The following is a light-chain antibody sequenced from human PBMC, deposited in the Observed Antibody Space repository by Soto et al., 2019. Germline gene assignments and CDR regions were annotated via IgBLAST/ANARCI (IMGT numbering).Light chain of an antibody. CDR3: QQRSDWPST. V-gene: IGKV3-11*01. CDR2: DSS. J-gene: IGKJ4*01. Sequence: TLSLSPGERATLSCRASQSVGTYFAWYQQKPGQAPRLLIYDSSNRATGIPARFSGGGSGTDFTLTISSLEPEDFAVYYCQQRSDWPSTFGGGTKVDIK. CDR1: QSVGTY.